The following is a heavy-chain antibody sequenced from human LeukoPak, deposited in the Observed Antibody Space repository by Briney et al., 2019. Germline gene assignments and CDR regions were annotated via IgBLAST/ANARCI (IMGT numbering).Heavy chain of an antibody. D-gene: IGHD5-18*01. Sequence: GGSLRLSCAASGFTFSSYSMNWVRQAPGKGLEWVSSISSSSSYIYYADSVKGRFTISRDSAKNSLYLQMNSLRAEDTAVYYCAREAVDTAMEDGMDVWGQGTTVTVSS. V-gene: IGHV3-21*01. J-gene: IGHJ6*02. CDR2: ISSSSSYI. CDR1: GFTFSSYS. CDR3: AREAVDTAMEDGMDV.